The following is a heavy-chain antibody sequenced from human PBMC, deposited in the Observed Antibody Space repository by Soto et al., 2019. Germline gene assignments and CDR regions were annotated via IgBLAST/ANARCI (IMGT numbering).Heavy chain of an antibody. J-gene: IGHJ4*02. D-gene: IGHD2-15*01. CDR1: GGSISSSSYY. CDR3: ARPDSCSGGSCYNY. Sequence: QLQLQESGPGLVKPSETLSLTCTVSGGSISSSSYYWGWIRQPPGKGLEWIGSIYYSGSTYYNPSLKSRVTISGDTSKNQFSLKLSSVTAADTAVYYCARPDSCSGGSCYNYWGQGTLVTVSS. CDR2: IYYSGST. V-gene: IGHV4-39*01.